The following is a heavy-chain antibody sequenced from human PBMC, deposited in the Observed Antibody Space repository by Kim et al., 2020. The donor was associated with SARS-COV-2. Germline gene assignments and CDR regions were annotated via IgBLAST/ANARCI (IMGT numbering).Heavy chain of an antibody. CDR2: INPNSGDT. Sequence: VKVSCKTSGYTFTGYHVHWVRQAPGQGLEWMGWINPNSGDTKYAQNFQGRVTMTRDTSISTAYMELSRVSSDDTAVYFCARAGRWLQFFQHWGQGTLVTVSS. CDR1: GYTFTGYH. V-gene: IGHV1-2*02. CDR3: ARAGRWLQFFQH. D-gene: IGHD3-10*01. J-gene: IGHJ1*01.